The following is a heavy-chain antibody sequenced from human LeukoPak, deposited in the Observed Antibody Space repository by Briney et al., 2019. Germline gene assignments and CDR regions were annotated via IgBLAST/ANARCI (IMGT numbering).Heavy chain of an antibody. J-gene: IGHJ4*02. D-gene: IGHD5-18*01. CDR1: GFTFSSNA. V-gene: IGHV3-23*01. CDR2: ISANGGRT. CDR3: ARSGGYSYGNRYFDY. Sequence: PGGSLRLSCAASGFTFSSNAMNWVRQAPGKGLEWVSGISANGGRTYHADSVKGRFTISRDNAKNSLYLQMNSLRAEDTAVYYCARSGGYSYGNRYFDYWGQGTLVTVSS.